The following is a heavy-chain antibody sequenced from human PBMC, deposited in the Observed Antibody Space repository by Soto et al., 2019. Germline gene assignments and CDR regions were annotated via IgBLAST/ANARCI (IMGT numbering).Heavy chain of an antibody. D-gene: IGHD7-27*01. CDR1: GGSISSYY. CDR2: IYYSGST. Sequence: PSETLSLTCTVSGGSISSYYWSWIRQPPGKGLEWIGYIYYSGSTNYNPSLKSRVTISVDTSKNQFSLKLSSVTAADTAVYYCARGLGIGYYYYGMDVWGQGTTVTVSS. V-gene: IGHV4-59*01. J-gene: IGHJ6*02. CDR3: ARGLGIGYYYYGMDV.